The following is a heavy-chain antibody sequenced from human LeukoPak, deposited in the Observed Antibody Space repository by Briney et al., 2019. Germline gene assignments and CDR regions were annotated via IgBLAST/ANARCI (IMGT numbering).Heavy chain of an antibody. Sequence: GRSLRLSCAASGFTFSSYAMHWVRQAPGKGLEWVAVISYDGSNKYYADPVKGRFTISRDNSKNTLYLQMNSLRAEDTAVYYCAREVYSYGPLPYFDYWGQGTLVTVSS. D-gene: IGHD5-18*01. CDR1: GFTFSSYA. V-gene: IGHV3-30-3*01. CDR3: AREVYSYGPLPYFDY. J-gene: IGHJ4*02. CDR2: ISYDGSNK.